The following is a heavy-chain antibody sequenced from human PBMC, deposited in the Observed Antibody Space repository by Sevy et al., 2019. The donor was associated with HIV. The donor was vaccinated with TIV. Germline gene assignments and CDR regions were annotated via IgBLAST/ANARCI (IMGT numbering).Heavy chain of an antibody. D-gene: IGHD2-2*01. CDR3: VRAIVIEGSF. J-gene: IGHJ4*02. V-gene: IGHV3-7*01. Sequence: GGSLRLSCAASGFNISTYWMNWVRQAPGKGLEWVANIKYDGSEIYYVDSVRGRFTISKDNARNLVYLQMNSLRAEDTALYYCVRAIVIEGSFWGQGTLVTVSS. CDR1: GFNISTYW. CDR2: IKYDGSEI.